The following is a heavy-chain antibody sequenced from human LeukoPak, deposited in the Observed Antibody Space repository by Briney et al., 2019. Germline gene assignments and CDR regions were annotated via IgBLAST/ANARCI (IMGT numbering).Heavy chain of an antibody. Sequence: ASVKVSCKASGYTFTGYYMHWVRQAPGHGLEWMGWINPNSGGTNYAQKFQGRVTMTRDTSISTAYMELSRLRSDDTAVYYCARDLYGSGSLDYWGQGTLVTVSS. CDR3: ARDLYGSGSLDY. D-gene: IGHD3-10*01. CDR2: INPNSGGT. J-gene: IGHJ4*02. CDR1: GYTFTGYY. V-gene: IGHV1-2*02.